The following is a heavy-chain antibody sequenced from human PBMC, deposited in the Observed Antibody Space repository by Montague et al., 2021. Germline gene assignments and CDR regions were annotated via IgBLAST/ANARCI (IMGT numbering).Heavy chain of an antibody. CDR3: AKEEEYCSGDSCYIDY. D-gene: IGHD2-15*01. Sequence: SLRLSCAASGFTFSSYAMSWVRQAPGKGLEWVSAISGSGGSTYYADSVKGRFTISRDNSKNTLYLQMNSLRAEDTAVYSCAKEEEYCSGDSCYIDYWGQGTLVTVPS. CDR2: ISGSGGST. V-gene: IGHV3-23*01. J-gene: IGHJ4*02. CDR1: GFTFSSYA.